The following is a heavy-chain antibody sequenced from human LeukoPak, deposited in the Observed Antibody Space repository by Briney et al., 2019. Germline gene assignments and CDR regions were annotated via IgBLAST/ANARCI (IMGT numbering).Heavy chain of an antibody. Sequence: GGSLRLSCAASGFTFSSYSMTWVRQAPGKGLEWVANINEDGSEKDYVDSVKGRFTIPRVNGKNSLYLQMNSLRVEDTAVYYCASLMVRGVIWIDSWGQGTLVTVSS. CDR1: GFTFSSYS. V-gene: IGHV3-7*03. CDR2: INEDGSEK. CDR3: ASLMVRGVIWIDS. D-gene: IGHD3-10*01. J-gene: IGHJ4*02.